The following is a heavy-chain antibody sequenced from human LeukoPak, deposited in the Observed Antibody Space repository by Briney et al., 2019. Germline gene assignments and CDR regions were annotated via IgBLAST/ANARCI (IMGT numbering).Heavy chain of an antibody. D-gene: IGHD5-12*01. V-gene: IGHV3-23*01. CDR3: AKDYGWLSAA. Sequence: GGSLRLSCAASGFTFSTYAMTWVRQAPGKGLEWVSAISGNGDKTYYTNSVRGRFTISRDNSKNTLYLQMNSLRAEDTAVYYCAKDYGWLSAAWGQGTLVTVSS. J-gene: IGHJ4*02. CDR1: GFTFSTYA. CDR2: ISGNGDKT.